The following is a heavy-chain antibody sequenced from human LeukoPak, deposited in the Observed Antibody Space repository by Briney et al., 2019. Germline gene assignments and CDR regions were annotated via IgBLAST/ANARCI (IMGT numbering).Heavy chain of an antibody. CDR2: IYTSGST. D-gene: IGHD2-2*01. CDR3: ASGGYCSSTSCYGLDAFDI. CDR1: GGSISSYC. Sequence: SETLSLTCTVSGGSISSYCWSWIRQPAGKGLEWMGRIYTSGSTNYNPSLKSRVTMSVDTSKNQFSLKLSSVTAADTAVYYCASGGYCSSTSCYGLDAFDIWGQGTMVTVSS. J-gene: IGHJ3*02. V-gene: IGHV4-4*07.